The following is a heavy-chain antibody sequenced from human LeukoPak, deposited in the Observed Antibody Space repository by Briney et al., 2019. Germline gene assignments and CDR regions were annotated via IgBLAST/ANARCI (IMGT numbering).Heavy chain of an antibody. CDR2: IYHSGST. CDR3: ARPVNYDILTGYSY. D-gene: IGHD3-9*01. V-gene: IGHV4-38-2*02. Sequence: SEILSLTCTVSGYSISSGYYWGWIRQPPGKGLEWIGSIYHSGSTYYNPSLKSRVTISVDTSKNQFSLKLSSVTAADTAVYYCARPVNYDILTGYSYWGQGTLVTVSS. CDR1: GYSISSGYY. J-gene: IGHJ4*02.